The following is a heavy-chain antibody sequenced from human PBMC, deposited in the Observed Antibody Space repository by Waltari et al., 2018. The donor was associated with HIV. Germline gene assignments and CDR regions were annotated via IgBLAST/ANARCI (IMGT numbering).Heavy chain of an antibody. J-gene: IGHJ4*02. CDR1: GGSVSSGSYY. CDR3: ARGIPQQLFDY. D-gene: IGHD6-13*01. CDR2: IYYSGST. V-gene: IGHV4-61*01. Sequence: QVQLQESGPGLVKPSETLSLTCTVSGGSVSSGSYYWSWIRQPPGKGLEWIGYIYYSGSTNYNPSLKSRVTISVDTSKNQFSLKLSSVTAADTAVYFCARGIPQQLFDYWGQGTLLTVSS.